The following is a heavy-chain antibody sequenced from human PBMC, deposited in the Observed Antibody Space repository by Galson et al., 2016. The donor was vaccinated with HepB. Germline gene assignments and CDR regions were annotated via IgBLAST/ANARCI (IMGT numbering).Heavy chain of an antibody. CDR2: ISYDGSHK. CDR1: GFTFSSYG. Sequence: SLRLSCAASGFTFSSYGMHWVRQAPGKGLEWVAAISYDGSHKYYAASVKGRFTISRDNSKNTGYLQANSLRAEDTAVYYCGKRIPVAGSWGGGLDYWGQGTLVTVSS. CDR3: GKRIPVAGSWGGGLDY. D-gene: IGHD6-19*01. V-gene: IGHV3-30*18. J-gene: IGHJ4*02.